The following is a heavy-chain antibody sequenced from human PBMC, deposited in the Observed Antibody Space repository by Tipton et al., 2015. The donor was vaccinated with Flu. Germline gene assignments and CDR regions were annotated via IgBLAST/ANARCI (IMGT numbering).Heavy chain of an antibody. Sequence: LRLSCTVPGDSISSSSYYWGWIRQPPGKGLEWIGSIYYSGSTYYNPSLKSRVTILVDTSKNQFSLKLSSVTAADTAVYYCAREGRREQLALDYWGQGTLVTVSS. CDR1: GDSISSSSYY. CDR2: IYYSGST. CDR3: AREGRREQLALDY. D-gene: IGHD6-6*01. V-gene: IGHV4-39*07. J-gene: IGHJ4*02.